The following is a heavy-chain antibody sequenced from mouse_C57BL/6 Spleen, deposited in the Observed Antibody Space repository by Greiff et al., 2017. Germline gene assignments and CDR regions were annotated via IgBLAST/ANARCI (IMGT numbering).Heavy chain of an antibody. Sequence: EVQGVESGGGLVKPGGSLKLSCAASGFTFSSYAMPWVRQTPEKRLEWVATISGGGSYTYYPDNVKGRFTISRDKAKNNLYLQMSHLKSEDTAMYYCARDLYYDYDEADWGQGTLVTVSA. D-gene: IGHD2-4*01. J-gene: IGHJ3*01. CDR1: GFTFSSYA. V-gene: IGHV5-4*01. CDR2: ISGGGSYT. CDR3: ARDLYYDYDEAD.